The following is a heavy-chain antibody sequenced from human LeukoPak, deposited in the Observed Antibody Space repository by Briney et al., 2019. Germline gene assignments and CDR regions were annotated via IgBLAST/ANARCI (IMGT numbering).Heavy chain of an antibody. J-gene: IGHJ4*02. V-gene: IGHV3-7*01. CDR3: ARGYYDFWSGYRPFDY. Sequence: GGSLRLSCAASGFTFNRYWMSWVRQAPGKELQWVANIKQDGSAKYYVDSVKGRFTISRDNAKNSLYLQMNSLRAEDTAVYYCARGYYDFWSGYRPFDYWGQGTLVTVSS. D-gene: IGHD3-3*01. CDR1: GFTFNRYW. CDR2: IKQDGSAK.